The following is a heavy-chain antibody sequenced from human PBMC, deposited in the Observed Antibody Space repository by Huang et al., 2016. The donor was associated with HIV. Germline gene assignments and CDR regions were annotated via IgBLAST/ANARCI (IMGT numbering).Heavy chain of an antibody. Sequence: QVQLQESGPGLVKPSENLSLTCTVSGGSLTSYYWCWIRQPPERGRDWIGYTYYIAYGGATIYSPALKSRGTFSVETSQNQFPLRLSSVTAADTAVYYCASWNYYDRRGDYPAFDAWGQGILVTVSS. CDR3: ASWNYYDRRGDYPAFDA. J-gene: IGHJ4*02. D-gene: IGHD3-22*01. CDR2: TYYIAYGGAT. V-gene: IGHV4-59*01. CDR1: GGSLTSYY.